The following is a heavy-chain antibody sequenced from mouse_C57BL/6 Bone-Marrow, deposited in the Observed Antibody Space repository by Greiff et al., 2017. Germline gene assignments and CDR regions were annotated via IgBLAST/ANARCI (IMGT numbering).Heavy chain of an antibody. CDR2: ISSGGSYT. Sequence: EVQRVESGGDLVKPGGSLKLSCAASGFTFSSYGMSWVRQTPDKRLEWVATISSGGSYTYYPDSVKGRFTISRDNAKNTLYLQMSSLKSEDTAMYYCARHGDIYYYGSSFAYWGQGTLVTVSA. V-gene: IGHV5-6*01. D-gene: IGHD1-1*01. CDR1: GFTFSSYG. J-gene: IGHJ3*01. CDR3: ARHGDIYYYGSSFAY.